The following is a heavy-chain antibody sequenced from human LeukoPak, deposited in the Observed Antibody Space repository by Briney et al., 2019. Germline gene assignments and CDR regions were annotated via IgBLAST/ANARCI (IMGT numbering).Heavy chain of an antibody. CDR2: IKLDGSEK. CDR1: GGSISSSTSC. CDR3: ARDQYDTWSRRGNFDS. D-gene: IGHD3-3*01. Sequence: PSETLSLTCTVSGGSISSSTSCWSWVRQAPGKGLEWVANIKLDGSEKNYVDSVKGRFTISRDNTKNSLYLQMNSLRAEDTAVFYCARDQYDTWSRRGNFDSWGQGTLVIVSS. J-gene: IGHJ4*02. V-gene: IGHV3-7*03.